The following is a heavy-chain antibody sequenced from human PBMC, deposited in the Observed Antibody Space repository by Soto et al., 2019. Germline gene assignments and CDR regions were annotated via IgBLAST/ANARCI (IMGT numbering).Heavy chain of an antibody. J-gene: IGHJ6*02. V-gene: IGHV4-31*03. CDR2: IYGSGST. Sequence: QVQLQESGPRLVRPSQTLSLTCTVSGGSISSGGFYWAWIRQHPGKGLEWIGYIYGSGSTYYNPSFKSRVTISLDTSESQFSLKLSSVTAADTAVYYCARDLRVTEDLVGSYYFYVMDVRGQGTTVTVSS. CDR3: ARDLRVTEDLVGSYYFYVMDV. CDR1: GGSISSGGFY. D-gene: IGHD3-3*01.